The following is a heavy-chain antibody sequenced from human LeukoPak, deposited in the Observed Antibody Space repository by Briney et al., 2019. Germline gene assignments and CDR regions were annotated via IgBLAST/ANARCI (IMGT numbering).Heavy chain of an antibody. J-gene: IGHJ6*02. D-gene: IGHD4-23*01. Sequence: PGGSLRLSCAASGFTFRTYEINWVRQAPGKGLEWVSSISSSISYIYYADSVKGRFTISRDNAMNSLYLQINSLRAEDTAVYYCATPVRYYYGMDVWGQGTTVTVSS. CDR2: ISSSISYI. CDR1: GFTFRTYE. V-gene: IGHV3-21*01. CDR3: ATPVRYYYGMDV.